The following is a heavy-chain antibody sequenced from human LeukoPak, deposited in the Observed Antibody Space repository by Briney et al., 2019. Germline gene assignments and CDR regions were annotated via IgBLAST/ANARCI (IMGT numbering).Heavy chain of an antibody. Sequence: ASVKVSCKASGYTFTSYGISWVRQSPGQGLECMGWISAYNGNTNYAQKLQGRVTMTTDTSTSTAYMELRSLRSDDTAVYYCARGSAYYDSSGYGFDYWGQGTLVTVSS. CDR2: ISAYNGNT. CDR3: ARGSAYYDSSGYGFDY. D-gene: IGHD3-22*01. V-gene: IGHV1-18*01. J-gene: IGHJ4*02. CDR1: GYTFTSYG.